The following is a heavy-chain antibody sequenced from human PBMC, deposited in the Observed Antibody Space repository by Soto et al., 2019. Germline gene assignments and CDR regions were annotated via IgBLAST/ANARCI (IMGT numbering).Heavy chain of an antibody. Sequence: SETLSLTCTVSHGSITSGDYFWAWIRQPPGKGLEFIGSVHSSGGTYYSPSLKSRAPISIDKSRNQFSLKLTSVNAGDTAVYFCASVVVGATRQTGSYHWGQGTLVTVSS. D-gene: IGHD2-15*01. CDR1: HGSITSGDYF. CDR3: ASVVVGATRQTGSYH. CDR2: VHSSGGT. J-gene: IGHJ5*02. V-gene: IGHV4-39*01.